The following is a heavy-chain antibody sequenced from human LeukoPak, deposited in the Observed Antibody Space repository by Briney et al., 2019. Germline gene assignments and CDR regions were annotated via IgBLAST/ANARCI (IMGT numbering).Heavy chain of an antibody. Sequence: GGSLRLSCAASGFTFDDYAMHWVRQAPGKGLEWVSLISWDGGSTYYADSVKGRFTISRDNSKNSLYLQMNSLRAEDTALYYCAKDIGYCSSTSCYYNYMDVWGKGTTVTVSS. V-gene: IGHV3-43D*03. D-gene: IGHD2-2*01. J-gene: IGHJ6*03. CDR1: GFTFDDYA. CDR3: AKDIGYCSSTSCYYNYMDV. CDR2: ISWDGGST.